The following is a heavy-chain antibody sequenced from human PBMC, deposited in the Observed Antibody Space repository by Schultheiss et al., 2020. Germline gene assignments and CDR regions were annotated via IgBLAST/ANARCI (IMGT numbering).Heavy chain of an antibody. D-gene: IGHD4-17*01. CDR1: GFTFTNVW. CDR3: ATGATVTTEMGFDY. Sequence: GGSLSLSCAASGFTFTNVWMSWVRQAPGKGLEWVGRIKSKSDGGTTDYAAPVKGRFTISRDDSKTTLYLQLNSLKTEDTALYYCATGATVTTEMGFDYWGQGTLVTVSS. J-gene: IGHJ4*02. CDR2: IKSKSDGGTT. V-gene: IGHV3-15*01.